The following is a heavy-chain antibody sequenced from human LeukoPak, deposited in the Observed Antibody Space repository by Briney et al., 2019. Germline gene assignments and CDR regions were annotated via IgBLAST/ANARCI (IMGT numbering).Heavy chain of an antibody. J-gene: IGHJ3*02. Sequence: SETLSLTCTVSGGSISSSSYNWGWIRQPPGKGLEWIGNIDNSGSTYYNPSLKSRVTISVDTSKNQVSLKLSSVTAADTAVYYCARDAGYCTNGVCYALAFDIWGQGTMVTVSS. CDR2: IDNSGST. D-gene: IGHD2-8*01. CDR3: ARDAGYCTNGVCYALAFDI. CDR1: GGSISSSSYN. V-gene: IGHV4-39*07.